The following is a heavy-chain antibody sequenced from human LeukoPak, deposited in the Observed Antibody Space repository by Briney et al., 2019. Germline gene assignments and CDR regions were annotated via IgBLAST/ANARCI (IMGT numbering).Heavy chain of an antibody. D-gene: IGHD4-17*01. CDR1: GGSISSYY. CDR3: ARDFGYGDYFFDD. Sequence: SETLSLTCTVSGGSISSYYWSWIRQPAGEGLEWIGRLHISGSTHYNPSLKSRVTMSVDTSKNQFSLKLSSVTAADTAVYYCARDFGYGDYFFDDWGQGTLVTVSS. V-gene: IGHV4-4*07. J-gene: IGHJ4*02. CDR2: LHISGST.